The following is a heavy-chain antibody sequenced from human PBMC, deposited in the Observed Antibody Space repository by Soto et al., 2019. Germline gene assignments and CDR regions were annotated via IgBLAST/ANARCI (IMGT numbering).Heavy chain of an antibody. J-gene: IGHJ6*02. Sequence: ETLSLMSADHGASFSGYYWSWIRQPPGKGLEWIGEINHSGSTNYNPSLKSRVTISVDTSKNQFSLKLSSVTAADTAVYYCASLRGSYCYFYYGMDVWGQGTKVTVSS. CDR3: ASLRGSYCYFYYGMDV. D-gene: IGHD3-16*02. CDR1: GASFSGYY. V-gene: IGHV4-34*01. CDR2: INHSGST.